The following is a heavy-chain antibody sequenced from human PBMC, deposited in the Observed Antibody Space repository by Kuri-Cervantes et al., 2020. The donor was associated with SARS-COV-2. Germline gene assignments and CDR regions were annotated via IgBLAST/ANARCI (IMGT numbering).Heavy chain of an antibody. D-gene: IGHD4-23*01. CDR3: ATLYSGGNDAFDI. J-gene: IGHJ3*02. CDR2: IYPGDSDT. V-gene: IGHV5-51*01. Sequence: KVSCKGSGYSFTSYWIGWVRQMPGKGLEWMGIIYPGDSDTGYSPSFQGQVTISADKSISTAYLQWSSLKAPDTAMYYFATLYSGGNDAFDIWGQGTMVTVSS. CDR1: GYSFTSYW.